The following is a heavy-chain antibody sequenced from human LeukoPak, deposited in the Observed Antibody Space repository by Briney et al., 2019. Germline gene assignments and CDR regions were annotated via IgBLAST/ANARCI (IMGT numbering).Heavy chain of an antibody. Sequence: GGSLRLSCAASGFTFASYAMTWVRQAPGKGLEWFSAISGSGGSTYYADSVKGRFTISRDNYKNTLYLQMNSLRAEDTAGYYCWTDADIYDSSGYYGFSSSGMDVGGQGPTVTVSS. CDR3: WTDADIYDSSGYYGFSSSGMDV. V-gene: IGHV3-23*01. CDR2: ISGSGGST. J-gene: IGHJ6*02. D-gene: IGHD3-22*01. CDR1: GFTFASYA.